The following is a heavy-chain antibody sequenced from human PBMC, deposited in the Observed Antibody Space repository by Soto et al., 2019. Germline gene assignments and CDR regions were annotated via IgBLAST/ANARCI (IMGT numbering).Heavy chain of an antibody. CDR3: ARDYYDISGYYYAFDM. D-gene: IGHD3-22*01. CDR1: GFTFSSYE. J-gene: IGHJ3*02. CDR2: ISSSGSTI. Sequence: GGSLRLSCAASGFTFSSYEMNWVRQAPGKGLEWLSYISSSGSTIYYADSVKGRFTISRDNAKNSLYLQMNSLRAEDTAVYYCARDYYDISGYYYAFDMWGRGTMVTVSS. V-gene: IGHV3-48*03.